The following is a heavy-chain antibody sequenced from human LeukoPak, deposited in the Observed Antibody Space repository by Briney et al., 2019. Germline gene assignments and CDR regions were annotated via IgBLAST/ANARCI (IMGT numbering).Heavy chain of an antibody. J-gene: IGHJ4*02. CDR3: ARLVGARSQADH. Sequence: PSETLSLTCAVSAYSLSNGYYWGWIRQPPGKGLEWIGSIFHSGSTFYSPSLKSRVTMSVDTSKNQFSLNLSSVTAADTALYYCARLVGARSQADHWGQGTLVTVSS. V-gene: IGHV4-38-2*01. CDR1: AYSLSNGYY. D-gene: IGHD1-26*01. CDR2: IFHSGST.